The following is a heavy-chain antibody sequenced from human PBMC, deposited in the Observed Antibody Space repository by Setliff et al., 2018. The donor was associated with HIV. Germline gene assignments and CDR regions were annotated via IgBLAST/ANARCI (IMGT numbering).Heavy chain of an antibody. V-gene: IGHV3-48*03. CDR3: VTDIESHPYYNLDY. CDR1: GFSFSSYE. CDR2: ISSSGSTR. Sequence: GGSLRLSCAASGFSFSSYEMSWVRQAPGKGLEWISYISSSGSTRYYADSVKGRFTVSRDNAKNSLYLQMNSLRAEDTAVYYCVTDIESHPYYNLDYWGQGTLVTVSS. J-gene: IGHJ4*02. D-gene: IGHD3-10*01.